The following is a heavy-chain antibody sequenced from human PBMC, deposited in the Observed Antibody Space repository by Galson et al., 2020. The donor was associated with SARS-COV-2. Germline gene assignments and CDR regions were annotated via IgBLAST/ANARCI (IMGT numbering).Heavy chain of an antibody. Sequence: SETLSLTCTVSGGSISSDDYYWSWIRQPPGKGLEWIGYIYYSGGTYYNPFLKSRVTISVDTSKNQFSLKLTSVTAADTAMYYCARDTNGDRFFGIWGQGTMVTVSS. CDR1: GGSISSDDYY. J-gene: IGHJ3*02. D-gene: IGHD4-17*01. V-gene: IGHV4-30-4*01. CDR2: IYYSGGT. CDR3: ARDTNGDRFFGI.